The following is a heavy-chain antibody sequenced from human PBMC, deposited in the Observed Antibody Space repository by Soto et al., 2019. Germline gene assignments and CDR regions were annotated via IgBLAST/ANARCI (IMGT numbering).Heavy chain of an antibody. CDR2: LLPIFGTT. CDR3: ARVEAVAGIYNYHGLDV. Sequence: QVQLVQSGAEVKKPGSSVKVSCKASGGTFSNYAISWVRQAPGQGLEWMGGLLPIFGTTYYAQKFQGRVTIIADESTTTAYLELSSLRSEDTAMYYCARVEAVAGIYNYHGLDVWGQGTAVSVSS. J-gene: IGHJ6*02. CDR1: GGTFSNYA. D-gene: IGHD6-19*01. V-gene: IGHV1-69*12.